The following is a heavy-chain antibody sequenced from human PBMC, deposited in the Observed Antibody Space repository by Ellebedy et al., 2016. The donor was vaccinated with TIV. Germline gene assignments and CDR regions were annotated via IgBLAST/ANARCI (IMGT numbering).Heavy chain of an antibody. J-gene: IGHJ6*03. CDR3: ARPDSEDNYMDV. Sequence: GGSLRLSXAASGFAFNNYLMHWVRQAPGKGLEWVAVIWNDGSNEDYAASVKGRFTISRDDSNNTLFLQMNSLRGEDTAVYSCARPDSEDNYMDVWGKGTAVTVSS. CDR2: IWNDGSNE. V-gene: IGHV3-33*01. CDR1: GFAFNNYL.